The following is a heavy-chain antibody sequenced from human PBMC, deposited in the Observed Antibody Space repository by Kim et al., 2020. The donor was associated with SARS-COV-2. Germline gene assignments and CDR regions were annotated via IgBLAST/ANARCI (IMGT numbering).Heavy chain of an antibody. Sequence: FQGRVTMTRDTSTSTVYMELSSLRSEDTAVYYCARAGYYGSGSYYNGFDPWGQGTLVTVSS. CDR3: ARAGYYGSGSYYNGFDP. V-gene: IGHV1-46*01. J-gene: IGHJ5*02. D-gene: IGHD3-10*01.